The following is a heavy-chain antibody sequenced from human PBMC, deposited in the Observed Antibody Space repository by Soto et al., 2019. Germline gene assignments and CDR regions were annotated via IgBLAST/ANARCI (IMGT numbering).Heavy chain of an antibody. CDR2: IGTRGTTN. Sequence: GGSLRLSCATSGFTFSDYYMSWIRQAPGKGLEWVSYIGTRGTTNYYPASVRARFTLSRNNAKNSLYLQMNSLRADDTAVYYCARDGTEYYGEYYDYWGQGIPVTVSS. V-gene: IGHV3-11*01. D-gene: IGHD4-17*01. CDR1: GFTFSDYY. CDR3: ARDGTEYYGEYYDY. J-gene: IGHJ4*02.